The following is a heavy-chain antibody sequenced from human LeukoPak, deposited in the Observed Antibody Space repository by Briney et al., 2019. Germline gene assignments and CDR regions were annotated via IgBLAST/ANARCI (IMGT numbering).Heavy chain of an antibody. D-gene: IGHD2-21*01. J-gene: IGHJ3*02. CDR2: IHYSGVI. V-gene: IGHV4-61*01. CDR1: GGSIYSGSYY. Sequence: KPSETLSLTCAVSGGSIYSGSYYWSWIRQPPGKGLEWIGSIHYSGVINYNPSLKSRVTVSVDTSKNQFSLRLSSVTAADTAVYYCARHRSYLWDAFDIWGQGTMVTVSS. CDR3: ARHRSYLWDAFDI.